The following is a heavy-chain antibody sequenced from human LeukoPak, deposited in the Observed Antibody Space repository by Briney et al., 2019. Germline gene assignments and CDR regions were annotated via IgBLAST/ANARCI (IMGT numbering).Heavy chain of an antibody. CDR3: ARVPITMIVAGAFDI. V-gene: IGHV1-2*02. Sequence: ASVKVSCKASGYTFTGYYMHWVRQAPGQGLEWMGWINPNSGGTNYAQKFQGRVTMTRDTPISTAYMELSRLRSDDTAVYYCARVPITMIVAGAFDIWGQGTMVTVSS. D-gene: IGHD3-22*01. J-gene: IGHJ3*02. CDR1: GYTFTGYY. CDR2: INPNSGGT.